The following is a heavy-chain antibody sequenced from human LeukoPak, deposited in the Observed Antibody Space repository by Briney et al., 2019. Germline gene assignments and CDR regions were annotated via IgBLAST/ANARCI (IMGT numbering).Heavy chain of an antibody. J-gene: IGHJ6*03. V-gene: IGHV3-48*04. D-gene: IGHD3-16*01. CDR1: GFSFSIRG. Sequence: PGGSLRLSCATSGFSFSIRGMNWVRHRPGKGLEWVSYISPWSETIYYAESVKGRFTVSRDDAEKSLYLQMNTLRVEDTAVYYCARIDGPTVYTYYMDLWGKGTTVTVAS. CDR3: ARIDGPTVYTYYMDL. CDR2: ISPWSETI.